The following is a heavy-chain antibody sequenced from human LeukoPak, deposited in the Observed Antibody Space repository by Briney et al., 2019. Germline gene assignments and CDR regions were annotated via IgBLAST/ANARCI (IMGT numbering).Heavy chain of an antibody. CDR3: ATPNRGTYDSSGYYYGPFDY. CDR2: FDPEDGET. Sequence: ASVKVSCKVSGYTLTELSMHWVRQAPGKGLEWMGGFDPEDGETIYAQKFQGRVTMTEDTSTDTAYMELSSLRSEDTAVYYCATPNRGTYDSSGYYYGPFDYWGQGTLVTVSS. D-gene: IGHD3-22*01. V-gene: IGHV1-24*01. J-gene: IGHJ4*02. CDR1: GYTLTELS.